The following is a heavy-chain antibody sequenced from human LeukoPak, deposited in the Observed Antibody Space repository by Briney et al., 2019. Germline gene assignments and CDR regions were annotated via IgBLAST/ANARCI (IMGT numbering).Heavy chain of an antibody. V-gene: IGHV3-21*01. CDR3: ARWGLLTYYYDSSGYYPDY. D-gene: IGHD3-22*01. CDR1: GFTFSSYS. CDR2: ISSSSSYI. J-gene: IGHJ4*02. Sequence: PGGSLRLSCAASGFTFSSYSMNWVRQAPGEGLEWVSSISSSSSYIYYADSVKGRFTISRDNAKNSLYLQMNSLRAEDTAVYYCARWGLLTYYYDSSGYYPDYWGQGTLVTVSS.